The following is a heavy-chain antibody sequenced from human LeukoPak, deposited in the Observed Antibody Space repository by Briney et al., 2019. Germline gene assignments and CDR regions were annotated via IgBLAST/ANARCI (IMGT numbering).Heavy chain of an antibody. Sequence: SETLSLTCAVYGGSISGYYWNWMRQPPGKGLEWIGEIKHSGSTNYNPSLKSRVTISVDTSKNQFSLKLSSVTAADTAVYYCARGNGGVEDYWGQGTLVTVSS. D-gene: IGHD3-16*01. CDR1: GGSISGYY. CDR3: ARGNGGVEDY. J-gene: IGHJ4*02. V-gene: IGHV4-34*01. CDR2: IKHSGST.